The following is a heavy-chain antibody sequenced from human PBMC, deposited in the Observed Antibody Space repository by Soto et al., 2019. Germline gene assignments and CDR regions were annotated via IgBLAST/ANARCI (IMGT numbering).Heavy chain of an antibody. CDR1: GFTFDDYA. D-gene: IGHD2-15*01. Sequence: EVQLVESGGGLVQPGRSLRLSCAASGFTFDDYAMHWVRQAPGKGLEWVSGISWNSGSIGYADSVKGRFTISRDNAKNSLYLPMNSLRAEDTALYYCARWGGGNRADGFDIWGQGTMVTVSS. CDR2: ISWNSGSI. J-gene: IGHJ3*02. CDR3: ARWGGGNRADGFDI. V-gene: IGHV3-9*01.